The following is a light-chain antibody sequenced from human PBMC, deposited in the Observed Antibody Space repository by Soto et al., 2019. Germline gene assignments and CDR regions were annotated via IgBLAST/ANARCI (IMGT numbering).Light chain of an antibody. V-gene: IGKV4-1*01. J-gene: IGKJ1*01. CDR2: WAS. CDR3: QQYYSTPCT. Sequence: DVVLTQSPDSLAVSLGERATINCKSSQSVLYSSTNMNYLAWYQQKAGQPPKLLIYWASTRESGVPDRFGGSGSGTEFTLTISSLQAEDVAVYYCQQYYSTPCTFGQGTKVDIK. CDR1: QSVLYSSTNMNY.